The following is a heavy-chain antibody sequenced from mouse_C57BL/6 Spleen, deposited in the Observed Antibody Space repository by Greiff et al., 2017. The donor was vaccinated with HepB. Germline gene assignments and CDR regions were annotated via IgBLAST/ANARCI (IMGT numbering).Heavy chain of an antibody. CDR2: IYPGDGDT. D-gene: IGHD2-1*01. CDR3: ARGSYVNFFDY. J-gene: IGHJ2*01. V-gene: IGHV1-80*01. CDR1: GYAFSSYW. Sequence: QVQLQQSGAELVKPGASVKISCKASGYAFSSYWMNWVKQRPGKGLEWIGQIYPGDGDTNYNGKFKGKATLTADKSSSTAYMQLSSLTSEDSAVYFCARGSYVNFFDYWGQGTTLTVSS.